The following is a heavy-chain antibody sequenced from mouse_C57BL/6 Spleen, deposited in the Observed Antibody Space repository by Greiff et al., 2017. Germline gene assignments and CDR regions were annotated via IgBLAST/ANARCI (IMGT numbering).Heavy chain of an antibody. CDR1: GYAFTSYW. CDR2: IYPGDGDT. Sequence: VQLQESGAELVKPGASVKISCKASGYAFTSYWMNWVKQRPGKGLAWIGQIYPGDGDTNYNGKFKGKATLTAAKSSSTAYMQLSSLTSEDSAVYFCARNYYGSNYGYFDVWGTGTTVTVSS. V-gene: IGHV1-80*01. CDR3: ARNYYGSNYGYFDV. D-gene: IGHD1-1*01. J-gene: IGHJ1*03.